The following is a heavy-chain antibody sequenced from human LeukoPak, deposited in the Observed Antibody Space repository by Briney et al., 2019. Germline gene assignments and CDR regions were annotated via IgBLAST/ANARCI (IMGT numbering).Heavy chain of an antibody. CDR2: IRYDGSNK. CDR3: ARISPTTCTPSGCAYDAFDI. V-gene: IGHV3-30*02. J-gene: IGHJ3*02. Sequence: GGSLRLSCAASGFTFSSYGMHWVRQAPGKGLEWVAFIRYDGSNKYYADSVKGRFTISRDNSKNTLYLQMNSLRAEDTAVYYCARISPTTCTPSGCAYDAFDIWGQGTMVTVSS. CDR1: GFTFSSYG. D-gene: IGHD3-10*01.